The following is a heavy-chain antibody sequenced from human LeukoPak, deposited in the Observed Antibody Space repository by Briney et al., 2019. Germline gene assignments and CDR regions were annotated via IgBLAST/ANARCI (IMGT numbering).Heavy chain of an antibody. V-gene: IGHV3-9*01. CDR3: AKDISGGSVGFYGMDV. J-gene: IGHJ6*02. CDR2: ISWNSGSI. D-gene: IGHD3-16*01. Sequence: PGRSLRLSCAASGFTFDDYAMHWVRQAPGKGLEWVSGISWNSGSIGYADSVKGRFTISRDNAKNSLYLQMNSLRAEDTALYYCAKDISGGSVGFYGMDVWGQGTTVTVSS. CDR1: GFTFDDYA.